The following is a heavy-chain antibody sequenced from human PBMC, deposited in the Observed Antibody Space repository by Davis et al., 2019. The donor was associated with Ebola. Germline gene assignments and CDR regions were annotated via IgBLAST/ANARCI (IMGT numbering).Heavy chain of an antibody. CDR2: ISQSGST. D-gene: IGHD4-17*01. V-gene: IGHV4-39*07. CDR3: ARDDYGDYYYGMDV. CDR1: GGSISSSSYY. Sequence: SETLSLTCTVSGGSISSSSYYWGWIRQPPGKGLEWIGEISQSGSTNYNPSLKSRVTISVDKSKNQFSLKLSSVTAADTAVYYCARDDYGDYYYGMDVWGQGTTVTVSS. J-gene: IGHJ6*02.